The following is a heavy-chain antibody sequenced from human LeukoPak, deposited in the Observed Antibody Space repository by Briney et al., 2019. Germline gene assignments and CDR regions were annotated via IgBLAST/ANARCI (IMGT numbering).Heavy chain of an antibody. CDR2: IYYSGST. CDR1: GGSISSSSYY. D-gene: IGHD3-10*01. V-gene: IGHV4-39*07. Sequence: PSETLSLTCTVSGGSISSSSYYWGWIRQPPGKGLEWIGSIYYSGSTYYNPSLKSRVTISVDTSKNQFSLKLSSVTAADTAVYYCARVPPYYYGSGSYTNWFDPWGQGTLVTVSS. J-gene: IGHJ5*02. CDR3: ARVPPYYYGSGSYTNWFDP.